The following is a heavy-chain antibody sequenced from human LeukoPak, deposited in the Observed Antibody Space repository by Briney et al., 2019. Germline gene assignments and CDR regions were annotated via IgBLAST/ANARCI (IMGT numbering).Heavy chain of an antibody. CDR2: IKQDGSEK. D-gene: IGHD4-17*01. J-gene: IGHJ3*02. CDR1: GFTFSGYS. CDR3: ARGPFYGDYVGGAFDI. V-gene: IGHV3-7*04. Sequence: GGSLRLSCAASGFTFSGYSMTWVRQAPGKGLEWVANIKQDGSEKYYVDSVKGRFTISRDNAKNSLYLQMNSLRAEDTAVYYCARGPFYGDYVGGAFDIWGQGTMVTVSS.